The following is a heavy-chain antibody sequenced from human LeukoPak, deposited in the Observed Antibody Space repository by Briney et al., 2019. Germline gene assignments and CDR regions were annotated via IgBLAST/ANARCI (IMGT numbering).Heavy chain of an antibody. V-gene: IGHV4-38-2*02. D-gene: IGHD4-11*01. CDR2: ISQSGNT. J-gene: IGHJ4*02. CDR3: VRSEIDDYSRY. Sequence: KTSETLSLTCSVSGYSISSGYEWGWIRQPPGKRLEWIGSISQSGNTYDNLSLKSRVTMSVDTARNQFSLKLTSVTAADTAVYYCVRSEIDDYSRYWGRGMLVIVSS. CDR1: GYSISSGYE.